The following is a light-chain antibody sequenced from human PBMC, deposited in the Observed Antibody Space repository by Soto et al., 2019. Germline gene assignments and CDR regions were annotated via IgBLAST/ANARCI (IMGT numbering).Light chain of an antibody. Sequence: ESVVTQSQDTLSLSPGERATLSCRASQSVSSYLAWYQQKPGQAPRLLIYDASNRATGIPARFSGSGSGTDFTLTISSLEPEDFAVYYCQQRSNWPSTFGQGTRWRL. V-gene: IGKV3-11*01. J-gene: IGKJ5*01. CDR1: QSVSSY. CDR2: DAS. CDR3: QQRSNWPST.